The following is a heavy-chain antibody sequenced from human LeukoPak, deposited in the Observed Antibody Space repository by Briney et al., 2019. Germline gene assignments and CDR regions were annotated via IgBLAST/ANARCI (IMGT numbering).Heavy chain of an antibody. D-gene: IGHD5-12*01. J-gene: IGHJ3*02. Sequence: PGGSLRLSCAASGFTFSSYWMSWVRQAPGKGLEWVANIKQDGSEKYYVDSVKGRFTISRDNAKNSLYLQMNSLRAEDTAVYYCARNIVATMGQDAFDIWGQGTMVTVSS. CDR1: GFTFSSYW. CDR2: IKQDGSEK. CDR3: ARNIVATMGQDAFDI. V-gene: IGHV3-7*01.